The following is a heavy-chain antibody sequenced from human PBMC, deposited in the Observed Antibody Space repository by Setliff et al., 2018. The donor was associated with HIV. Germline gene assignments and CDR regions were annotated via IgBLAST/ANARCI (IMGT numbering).Heavy chain of an antibody. CDR3: ARDPGWGALDI. V-gene: IGHV3-7*03. CDR2: MNQDGSTK. CDR1: GFLFGNSW. Sequence: GGSLRLSCAASGFLFGNSWMVWVRHTPGTGLEWVAVMNQDGSTKNYVDSAKGRFTISRDNAKNSLYLQMDSLRDDDTAVYYCARDPGWGALDIWGQGTMVTVSS. J-gene: IGHJ3*02. D-gene: IGHD1-26*01.